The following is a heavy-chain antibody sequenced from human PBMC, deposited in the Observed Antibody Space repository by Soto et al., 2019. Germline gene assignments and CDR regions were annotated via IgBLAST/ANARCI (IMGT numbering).Heavy chain of an antibody. V-gene: IGHV3-43*01. CDR1: GFTFDDYT. Sequence: GGSLRLSCAASGFTFDDYTMHWVRQAPGKGLEWVSLISWDGGSTYYADSVKGRFTISRDNSKNSLYLQMNSLRTEDTALYYCAKDISTGGDYLVPDYYGMDVWGQGTTVTVSS. CDR2: ISWDGGST. J-gene: IGHJ6*02. CDR3: AKDISTGGDYLVPDYYGMDV. D-gene: IGHD4-17*01.